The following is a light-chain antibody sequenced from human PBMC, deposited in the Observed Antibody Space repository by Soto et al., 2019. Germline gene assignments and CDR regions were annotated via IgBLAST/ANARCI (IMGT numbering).Light chain of an antibody. V-gene: IGKV3-20*01. J-gene: IGKJ2*01. CDR1: QSVRNNY. CDR2: GAS. Sequence: ELVLTQSPGALSLSPGERATLSCRASQSVRNNYLAWYQQKPGQAPRLLIYGASSRATGIPDRFSGSGSGTDFTLAISRLEPEDFAVYYCQQYSSPPPRTFGQGTKLEIK. CDR3: QQYSSPPPRT.